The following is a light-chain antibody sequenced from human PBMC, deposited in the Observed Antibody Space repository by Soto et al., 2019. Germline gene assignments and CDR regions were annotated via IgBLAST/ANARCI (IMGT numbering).Light chain of an antibody. CDR1: SSNIGGGYD. V-gene: IGLV1-40*01. J-gene: IGLJ2*01. CDR2: GNS. CDR3: QSYDSSPSGPV. Sequence: QSVLTQPPSVSGAPGQRVTISCTGSSSNIGGGYDVHWYQQLPGTGPKLLMYGNSNRPSGVPDRFSGSKSGTSASLAITGLQAEDEADYYCQSYDSSPSGPVFGGGTKLTVL.